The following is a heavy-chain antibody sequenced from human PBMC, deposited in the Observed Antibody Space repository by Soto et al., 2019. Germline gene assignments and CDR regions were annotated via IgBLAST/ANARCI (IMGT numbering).Heavy chain of an antibody. Sequence: SETLSLTCTVSGGSISSYYWSWIRQPPGKGLEWIGYIYYSGSTNYNPSLKSRVTISVDTSKNQFSLKLSSVTAADTAVYYCARQHYYGSGSDYWSSGNWFDPWGQGTLVTVSS. CDR2: IYYSGST. J-gene: IGHJ5*02. V-gene: IGHV4-59*01. CDR3: ARQHYYGSGSDYWSSGNWFDP. CDR1: GGSISSYY. D-gene: IGHD3-10*01.